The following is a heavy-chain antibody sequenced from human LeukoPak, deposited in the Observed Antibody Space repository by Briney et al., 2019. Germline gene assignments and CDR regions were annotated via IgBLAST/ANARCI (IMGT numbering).Heavy chain of an antibody. J-gene: IGHJ6*03. CDR1: GYTFSDYY. CDR3: ARDGCSSTSCYVERYFDWFPGVGYYYMDV. V-gene: IGHV1-2*02. Sequence: GASVKVSCKTSGYTFSDYYIHWIRQAPGQGLEWVGWINPNSGDTNYAQKLQGRVTMTTDTSTSTAYMELRSLRSDDTAVYYCARDGCSSTSCYVERYFDWFPGVGYYYMDVWGKGTTVTVSS. D-gene: IGHD2-2*01. CDR2: INPNSGDT.